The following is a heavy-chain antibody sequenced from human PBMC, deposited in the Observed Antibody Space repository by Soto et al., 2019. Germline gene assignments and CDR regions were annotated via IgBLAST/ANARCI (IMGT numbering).Heavy chain of an antibody. J-gene: IGHJ4*02. CDR2: ISSNGGST. Sequence: GGSLRLSCAASGFTFSSYAMHWVRQAPGKGLEYVSAISSNGGSTYYANSVKGRFTISRDNSKNTLYLQMGSLRAEDMAVYYCARQPTRGFDCSSTSCYTHYFDYWGQGTLVTVSS. V-gene: IGHV3-64*01. D-gene: IGHD2-2*02. CDR1: GFTFSSYA. CDR3: ARQPTRGFDCSSTSCYTHYFDY.